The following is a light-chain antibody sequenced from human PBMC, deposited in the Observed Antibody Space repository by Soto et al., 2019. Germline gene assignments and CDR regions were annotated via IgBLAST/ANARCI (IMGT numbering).Light chain of an antibody. V-gene: IGKV3-20*01. CDR3: QQYGSSRT. J-gene: IGKJ1*01. CDR1: QAVNTR. CDR2: GAS. Sequence: EIVLTQSPGTLSLSPGERATLSCRASQAVNTRLAWYQHKPGQAPRLLVYGASSRATGIPDRFSGSGSGTDFTLTIGRLEPEDFAVYYCQQYGSSRTFGQGTKV.